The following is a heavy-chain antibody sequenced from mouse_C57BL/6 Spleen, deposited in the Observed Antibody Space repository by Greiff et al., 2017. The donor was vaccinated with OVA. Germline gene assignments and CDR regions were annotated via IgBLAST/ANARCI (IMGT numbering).Heavy chain of an antibody. CDR2: ISSGGSYT. Sequence: EVQLVESGGDLVKPGGSLKLSCAASGFTFSSYGMSWVRQTPDKRLEWVATISSGGSYTYYPDSVKGRCTISRDNAKNTLYLQMSSLKSEDTAMYYCARPITTVVRNWGQGTSVTVSS. D-gene: IGHD1-1*01. CDR1: GFTFSSYG. J-gene: IGHJ4*01. V-gene: IGHV5-6*01. CDR3: ARPITTVVRN.